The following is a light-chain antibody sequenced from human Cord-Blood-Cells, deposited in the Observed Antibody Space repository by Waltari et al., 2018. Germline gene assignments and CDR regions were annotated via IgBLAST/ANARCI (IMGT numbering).Light chain of an antibody. J-gene: IGKJ1*01. V-gene: IGKV1-39*01. CDR2: AAS. CDR1: QSISSY. Sequence: DIQMTQSPSSLAASVGARVTITCRASQSISSYLNWYQQKPGKAPKLLIYAASSLQSGGPSRLSGSGSGTDFTLTISSLQPEDFATYYCQQSYSTPWTFGQGTKVEIK. CDR3: QQSYSTPWT.